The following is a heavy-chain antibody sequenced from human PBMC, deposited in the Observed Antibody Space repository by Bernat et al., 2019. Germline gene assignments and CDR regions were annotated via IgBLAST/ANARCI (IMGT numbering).Heavy chain of an antibody. CDR1: GFTFSSYA. Sequence: EVQLLESGGGLVQPGGSLRLSCAASGFTFSSYAMSWVRQAPGKGLEWVSAISGSGGSTYYADSMKGRFTISRDNSKNTLYLQMNSLRAEDTAVYYCAKDLGYSTYFDYWGQGTLVTVSS. V-gene: IGHV3-23*01. J-gene: IGHJ4*02. CDR2: ISGSGGST. D-gene: IGHD6-13*01. CDR3: AKDLGYSTYFDY.